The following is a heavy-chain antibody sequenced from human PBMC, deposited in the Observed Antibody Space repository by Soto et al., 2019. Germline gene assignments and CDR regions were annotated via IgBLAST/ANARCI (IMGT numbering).Heavy chain of an antibody. CDR3: ARGSRSLYYYDTSSSNYFGP. Sequence: PEETLSLTCAVFNGSLSGYYWSWIRQPPGKGPEWIGESNHGGSTNYNPSLRSRLTISVDTSKNQFSLRLRSVTAADTAVYYCARGSRSLYYYDTSSSNYFGPWGQGTLVTVSS. D-gene: IGHD3-22*01. CDR2: SNHGGST. V-gene: IGHV4-34*01. CDR1: NGSLSGYY. J-gene: IGHJ5*02.